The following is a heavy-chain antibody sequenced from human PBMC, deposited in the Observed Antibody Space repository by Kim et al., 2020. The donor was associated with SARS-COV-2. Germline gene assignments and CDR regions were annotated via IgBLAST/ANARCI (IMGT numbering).Heavy chain of an antibody. CDR1: GYTFTTYA. V-gene: IGHV1-3*04. J-gene: IGHJ4*02. CDR2: INTGNGNT. CDR3: ARARYCTTYGCYSLGWPIDY. D-gene: IGHD2-8*01. Sequence: ASVKVSCKASGYTFTTYAIHWVRQAPGQRLEWMGWINTGNGNTKYSQKFQDILTITRDTSASTAYMELSSLRSEDTAVYYCARARYCTTYGCYSLGWPIDYWGQGTLVTVSS.